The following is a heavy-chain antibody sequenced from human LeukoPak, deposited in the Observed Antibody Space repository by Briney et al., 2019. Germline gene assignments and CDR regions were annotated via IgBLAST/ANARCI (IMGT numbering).Heavy chain of an antibody. CDR3: ARDMTAVIMNGMDV. D-gene: IGHD4-17*01. CDR1: GFTFSSYG. J-gene: IGHJ6*02. CDR2: IWYDGSNK. Sequence: GGSLRLSCAASGFTFSSYGMHWVRQAPGKGLEWGAVIWYDGSNKYYADSVKGRFTISRDNSKNTLYLQMNSLRAEDTAVYYCARDMTAVIMNGMDVWGQGTTVTVSS. V-gene: IGHV3-33*01.